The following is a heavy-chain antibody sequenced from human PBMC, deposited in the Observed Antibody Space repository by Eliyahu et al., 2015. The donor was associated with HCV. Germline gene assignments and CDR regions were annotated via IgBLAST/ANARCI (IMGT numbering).Heavy chain of an antibody. J-gene: IGHJ4*02. D-gene: IGHD5-24*01. CDR1: GFTFSSYA. V-gene: IGHV3-23*04. Sequence: EVQLVESGGGLVQPGGSLRLSCAASGFTFSSYAMTWVRQAPGKGLGWVSGISGSGDSTYYADSVEGRFTISRDNSKKTLYLQMNSLGGEDTAIYYCAKVSGRGYNYAYFDFWGQGALVTVSS. CDR2: ISGSGDST. CDR3: AKVSGRGYNYAYFDF.